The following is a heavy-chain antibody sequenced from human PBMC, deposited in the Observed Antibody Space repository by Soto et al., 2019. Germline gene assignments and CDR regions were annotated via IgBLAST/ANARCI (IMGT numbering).Heavy chain of an antibody. D-gene: IGHD6-19*01. CDR3: ARALNSSGWYNWFVP. CDR2: IIPIFGAA. Sequence: ASVKVSCKASGGTFSSYALSWVRQAPGQGLEWIGGIIPIFGAANYAQNFQGRVTITAEKSTSTAYMELSSLRSEDTAVYYCARALNSSGWYNWFVPGSQGTLVPVSS. CDR1: GGTFSSYA. J-gene: IGHJ5*02. V-gene: IGHV1-69*06.